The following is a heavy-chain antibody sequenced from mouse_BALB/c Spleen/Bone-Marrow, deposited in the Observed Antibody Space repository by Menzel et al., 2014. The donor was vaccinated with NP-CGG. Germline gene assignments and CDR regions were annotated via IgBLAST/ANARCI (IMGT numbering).Heavy chain of an antibody. D-gene: IGHD2-14*01. V-gene: IGHV1S56*01. CDR1: GYTFTSHY. CDR3: ARGDYYRSPMDY. Sequence: QVQLQQSGPELVKPGSSVRISCKASGYTFTSHYIHWVKQRPGQGLEWIGWIYPGNVNTNYNEKFEDKATLTADKSSSTAYMHLSSLTSEDSAVYFCARGDYYRSPMDYWGQGTSVTVSS. J-gene: IGHJ4*01. CDR2: IYPGNVNT.